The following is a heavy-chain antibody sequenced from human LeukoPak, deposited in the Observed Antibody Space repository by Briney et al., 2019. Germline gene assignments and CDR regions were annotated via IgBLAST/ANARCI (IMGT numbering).Heavy chain of an antibody. D-gene: IGHD6-13*01. CDR1: GFTFSSYA. J-gene: IGHJ4*02. V-gene: IGHV3-30-3*01. CDR2: ISYDGSNK. Sequence: GGSLRLSCAASGFTFSSYAMHWVRQAPGKGLEWVAVISYDGSNKYYADSVKGRFTISRDNSKNTLYLQMNSLRAEDTAVYYCARAMLVSTYSSSCDYWGQGTLVTVSS. CDR3: ARAMLVSTYSSSCDY.